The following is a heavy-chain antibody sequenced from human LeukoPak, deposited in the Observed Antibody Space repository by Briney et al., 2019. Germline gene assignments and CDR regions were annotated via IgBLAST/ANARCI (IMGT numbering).Heavy chain of an antibody. D-gene: IGHD1-26*01. V-gene: IGHV1-18*01. J-gene: IGHJ4*02. CDR1: GYTFTSYG. CDR3: ARAETPYSGSFLFDY. CDR2: ISAYNGNT. Sequence: ASVKVSCKASGYTFTSYGISWVRQAPGQGLEWMGWISAYNGNTNYAQKLQGRVTMTTDTSTSTAYMELSRLRSDDTAVYYCARAETPYSGSFLFDYWGQGTLVTVSS.